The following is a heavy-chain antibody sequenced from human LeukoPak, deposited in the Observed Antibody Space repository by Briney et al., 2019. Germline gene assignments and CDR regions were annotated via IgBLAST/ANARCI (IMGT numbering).Heavy chain of an antibody. CDR2: INPSGGST. Sequence: ASVKVSCKASGDTFTDYYIHWVRQAPGQGLEWMGEINPSGGSTSYAQKFQGRITVTRDTYTNTVYMDLSSLRSEDTATYYCARGAPTTRIGAGRFDYWGQGSLLTVAS. J-gene: IGHJ4*02. V-gene: IGHV1-46*01. CDR1: GDTFTDYY. D-gene: IGHD5-12*01. CDR3: ARGAPTTRIGAGRFDY.